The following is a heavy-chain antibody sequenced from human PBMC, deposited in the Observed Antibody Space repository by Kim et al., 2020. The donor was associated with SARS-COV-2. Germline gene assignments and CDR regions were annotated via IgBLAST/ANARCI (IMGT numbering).Heavy chain of an antibody. CDR2: ISYDGSNR. CDR1: GFTFSSYG. Sequence: GGSLRLSCAASGFTFSSYGIHWVRQAPGKGLEWVAVISYDGSNRYYADSVKGRFTISRDNSKNTLYLQMNSLSTEDTAVYYCAKVASNYQLLWNGLDVWGQGTTVTVSS. CDR3: AKVASNYQLLWNGLDV. V-gene: IGHV3-30*18. D-gene: IGHD2-2*01. J-gene: IGHJ6*02.